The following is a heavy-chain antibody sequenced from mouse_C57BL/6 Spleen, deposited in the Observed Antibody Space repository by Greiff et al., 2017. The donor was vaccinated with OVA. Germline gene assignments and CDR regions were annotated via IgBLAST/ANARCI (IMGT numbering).Heavy chain of an antibody. Sequence: EVKLVESGPGLVKPSQSLSLTCSVTGYSINSGYYWNWIRQFPGNKLEWMGYISYDGSNNYNPSLKNRISITRDTSKNQFFLKLNSVTTEDTATYYCASPYGYDGAWFAYWGQGTLVTVSA. D-gene: IGHD2-2*01. CDR1: GYSINSGYY. J-gene: IGHJ3*01. CDR3: ASPYGYDGAWFAY. CDR2: ISYDGSN. V-gene: IGHV3-6*01.